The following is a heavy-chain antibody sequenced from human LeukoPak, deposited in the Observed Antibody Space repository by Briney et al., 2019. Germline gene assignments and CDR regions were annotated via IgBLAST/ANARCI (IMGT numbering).Heavy chain of an antibody. J-gene: IGHJ4*02. CDR2: ISGSGGST. Sequence: GGSLRLSCAASGFTFSSYAMTWVRQAPGKGLEWVSSISGSGGSTYYADSVKGRFTISRDNSKNMLYLQMNSLRAEDTAVYYCAEDLDGYHASYFDYWGQGTLVTVSS. V-gene: IGHV3-23*01. CDR1: GFTFSSYA. CDR3: AEDLDGYHASYFDY. D-gene: IGHD5-24*01.